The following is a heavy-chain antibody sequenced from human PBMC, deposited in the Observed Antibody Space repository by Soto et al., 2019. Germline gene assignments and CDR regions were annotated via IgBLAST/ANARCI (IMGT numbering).Heavy chain of an antibody. CDR3: AKKQGFELVPLATVDWIDP. CDR2: ISGSGDNT. Sequence: LRLSCAASGFSFDDYAMTWVRQAAGKGLEWVSAISGSGDNTYYADSVKGRFTISRDNSKNTLYLQLNSLRAEDTAVYHCAKKQGFELVPLATVDWIDPCDQG. V-gene: IGHV3-23*01. J-gene: IGHJ5*02. D-gene: IGHD3-9*01. CDR1: GFSFDDYA.